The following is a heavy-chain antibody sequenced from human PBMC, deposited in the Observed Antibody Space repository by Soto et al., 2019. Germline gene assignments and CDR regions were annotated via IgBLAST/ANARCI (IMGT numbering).Heavy chain of an antibody. D-gene: IGHD3-10*01. Sequence: GGSLRLSCTASEFNFSNYAMSWIRQAQGKGLEWVSAISGSGGSTYYADSVKGRFTISRDNSKNTLYLQMNSLRAEDTAVYYCAKDWVGPYYYGSGSYYQNGPFDYWGQGTLVTVSS. CDR1: EFNFSNYA. V-gene: IGHV3-23*01. CDR2: ISGSGGST. CDR3: AKDWVGPYYYGSGSYYQNGPFDY. J-gene: IGHJ4*02.